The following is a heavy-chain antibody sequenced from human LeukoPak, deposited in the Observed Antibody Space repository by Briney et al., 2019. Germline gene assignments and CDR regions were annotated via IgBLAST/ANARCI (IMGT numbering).Heavy chain of an antibody. D-gene: IGHD3-16*02. V-gene: IGHV4-61*02. CDR2: IYTSGST. J-gene: IGHJ3*02. CDR3: ARGDGYPDAFDI. Sequence: SQTLSLTCTVSGGSISSGSYYWSWIRQPAGKGLEWIGRIYTSGSTNYNPSLKSRVTISVDTSKNQFSLKLSSVTAADTAVYYCARGDGYPDAFDIWGQGTMVTVSS. CDR1: GGSISSGSYY.